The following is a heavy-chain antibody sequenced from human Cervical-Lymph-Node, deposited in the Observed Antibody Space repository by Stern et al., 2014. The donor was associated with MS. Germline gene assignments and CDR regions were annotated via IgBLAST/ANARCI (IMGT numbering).Heavy chain of an antibody. CDR2: IYWSGDK. Sequence: SGPTLVKPTQTLTLTCNFSGVSLTSDRAGVGWVRQPPGKALEWLALIYWSGDKRYSPSLKSRLIITEDTPKNQVALTMTNMDAVDTATYYCAHTGYCSGGSCFPRGFDTWGQGTLVTVSS. V-gene: IGHV2-5*01. J-gene: IGHJ5*02. CDR3: AHTGYCSGGSCFPRGFDT. CDR1: GVSLTSDRAG. D-gene: IGHD2-15*01.